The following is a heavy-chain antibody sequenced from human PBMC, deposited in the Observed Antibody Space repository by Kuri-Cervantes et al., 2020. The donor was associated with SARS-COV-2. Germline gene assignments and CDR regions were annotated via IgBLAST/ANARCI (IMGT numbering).Heavy chain of an antibody. J-gene: IGHJ4*02. CDR3: ARSRFIATAGLVDY. CDR2: INPNSGDT. Sequence: ASVKVSCKASGYTFNGYYMHWARQAPGQGLEWMGWINPNSGDTDYAQKFQGRVTMTRDTSITTAYMELSRLTSDDTAVYYCARSRFIATAGLVDYWGQGTLVTGSS. D-gene: IGHD6-13*01. CDR1: GYTFNGYY. V-gene: IGHV1-2*02.